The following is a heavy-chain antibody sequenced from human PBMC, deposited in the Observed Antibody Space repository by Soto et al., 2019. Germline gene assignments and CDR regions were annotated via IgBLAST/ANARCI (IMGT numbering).Heavy chain of an antibody. J-gene: IGHJ5*02. CDR2: LNPKSGGK. CDR1: GYSFTDYH. CDR3: ARDPQLLIVVVPAAISGWFDP. Sequence: ASVKVSCKASGYSFTDYHIPWVRQAPLQGLEWLGRLNPKSGGKSPAQKFQGWVTMTTDPSISTASMELRSLRSADTAVYYCARDPQLLIVVVPAAISGWFDPWGQGTRVTVSS. V-gene: IGHV1-2*04. D-gene: IGHD2-2*01.